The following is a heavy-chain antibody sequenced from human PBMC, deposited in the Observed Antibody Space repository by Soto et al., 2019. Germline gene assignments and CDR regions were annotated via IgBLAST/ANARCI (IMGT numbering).Heavy chain of an antibody. CDR3: VIDGGVGVPRTLWWTFDY. Sequence: QVQLVQSGAAVVKPGASVKVSCKASGYSFTSYAISWVRQAPGQGLEWMGWISASNGNTDYAQKLQGRVTMTTDTSTSTTYMELRSLRSDDTAVYYCVIDGGVGVPRTLWWTFDYWGPGTLVTVSS. D-gene: IGHD3-16*01. J-gene: IGHJ4*02. V-gene: IGHV1-18*01. CDR1: GYSFTSYA. CDR2: ISASNGNT.